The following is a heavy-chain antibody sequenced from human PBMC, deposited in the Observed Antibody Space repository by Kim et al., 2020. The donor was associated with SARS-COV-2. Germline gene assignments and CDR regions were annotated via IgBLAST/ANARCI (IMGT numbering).Heavy chain of an antibody. D-gene: IGHD3-9*01. Sequence: SETLSLTCTVSGGSISSSSYYWGWIRQPPGKGLEWIGSIYYSGSTYYNPSLKSRVTISVDTSKNQFSLKLSSVTAADTAVYYCARPGWAYYDILTGYSPYYYGMDGWGQGTTVTVSS. V-gene: IGHV4-39*01. J-gene: IGHJ6*02. CDR2: IYYSGST. CDR3: ARPGWAYYDILTGYSPYYYGMDG. CDR1: GGSISSSSYY.